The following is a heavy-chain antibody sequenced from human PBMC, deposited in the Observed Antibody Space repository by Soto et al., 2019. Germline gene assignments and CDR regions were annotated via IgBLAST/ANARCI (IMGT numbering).Heavy chain of an antibody. Sequence: EVLLVESGGRLVQSGGSLRLSCAASGFTFSSYWMHWVRQAPGKGLVWVSRISGDGITTNYADSVKGQFTISRDNAKNTLYLQMNGLRDEDTAVYYCAGGRDLDGVFDSWGQGTLVTVSS. CDR2: ISGDGITT. CDR3: AGGRDLDGVFDS. D-gene: IGHD3-10*01. V-gene: IGHV3-74*01. J-gene: IGHJ5*01. CDR1: GFTFSSYW.